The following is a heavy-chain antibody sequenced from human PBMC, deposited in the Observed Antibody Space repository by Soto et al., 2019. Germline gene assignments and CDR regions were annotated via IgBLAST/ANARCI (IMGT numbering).Heavy chain of an antibody. J-gene: IGHJ4*02. V-gene: IGHV4-31*03. D-gene: IGHD2-21*01. CDR2: IYYTGAA. Sequence: QVQLQESGPGLVKPSQTLTLTCSVSGGSIDTGGFYWSWARQLPGKGLQWIGYIYYTGAAYYNPDLKSRVVISLDTSANQFSLSLTYLTAADTAVYYCASGTFNDISFDSWGQGRLVTVSS. CDR1: GGSIDTGGFY. CDR3: ASGTFNDISFDS.